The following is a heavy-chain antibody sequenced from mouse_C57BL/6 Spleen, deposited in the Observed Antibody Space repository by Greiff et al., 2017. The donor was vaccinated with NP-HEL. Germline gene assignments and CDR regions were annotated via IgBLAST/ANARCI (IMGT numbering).Heavy chain of an antibody. V-gene: IGHV3-6*01. J-gene: IGHJ1*03. Sequence: DVQLQESGPGLVKPSQSLSLTCSVTGYSITSGYYWNWIRQFPGNKLEWMGYISYDGSNNYNPSLKNRISITRDTSKNQFFLKLNSVTTEDTATYYCAREVYYGNWYFDVWGTGTTVTVSS. CDR2: ISYDGSN. D-gene: IGHD1-2*01. CDR3: AREVYYGNWYFDV. CDR1: GYSITSGYY.